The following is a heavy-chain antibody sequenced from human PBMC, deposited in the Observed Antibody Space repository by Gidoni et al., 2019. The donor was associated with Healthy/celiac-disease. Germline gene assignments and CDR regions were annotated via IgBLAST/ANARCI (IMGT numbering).Heavy chain of an antibody. Sequence: QVQLVQSGAEVKKPGASVKVSCKVSGYTLTELSMHWVRQAPGKGLEWMGGFDPEDGETIYAQKFQGRVTMTEDTSTDTAYMELSSLRSEDTAVYYCATRALHYYDSSRPVPWGGVVDAFDIWGQGTMVTVSS. D-gene: IGHD3-22*01. V-gene: IGHV1-24*01. CDR3: ATRALHYYDSSRPVPWGGVVDAFDI. CDR2: FDPEDGET. CDR1: GYTLTELS. J-gene: IGHJ3*02.